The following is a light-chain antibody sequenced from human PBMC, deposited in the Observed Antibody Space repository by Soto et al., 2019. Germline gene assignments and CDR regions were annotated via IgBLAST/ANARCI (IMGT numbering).Light chain of an antibody. CDR2: DAS. V-gene: IGKV1-5*01. J-gene: IGKJ1*01. CDR3: QQYNSYSAT. Sequence: DIQMTQSPSTLSASIGDRVTISCRASQSISSWLAWYQQKPGKAPKLLIYDASSLESGVPSRFSGSGSGTEFTLTISSLQPDDFATYYCQQYNSYSATFGQRTKVDI. CDR1: QSISSW.